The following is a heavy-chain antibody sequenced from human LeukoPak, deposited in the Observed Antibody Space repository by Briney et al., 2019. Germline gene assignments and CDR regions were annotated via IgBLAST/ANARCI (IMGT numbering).Heavy chain of an antibody. V-gene: IGHV3-33*06. CDR1: GFTFSSFG. CDR3: AKDGVGSNDYHAFDN. CDR2: IWYDGSNK. D-gene: IGHD4-11*01. Sequence: PGXXLRLSCGASGFTFSSFGMHWVRQAPGKGLEWVAVIWYDGSNKYYADSVKGRFTISRDNSRNTLYLQMNSLRAEDTAVYYCAKDGVGSNDYHAFDNWGQGTMVTVSS. J-gene: IGHJ3*02.